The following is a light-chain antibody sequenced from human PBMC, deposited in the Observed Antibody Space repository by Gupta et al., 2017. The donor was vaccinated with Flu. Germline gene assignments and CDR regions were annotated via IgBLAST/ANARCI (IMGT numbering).Light chain of an antibody. CDR3: PSKDNSATSGI. CDR2: KDT. J-gene: IGLJ2*01. Sequence: GQTAKITCSGEALPKQYVSWYQQKPGQAHVMLREKDTERPSGIPERFAGYTAGAAVACNIXGXQAEEEXYYYCPSKDNSATSGIFGGGTKMNVL. CDR1: ALPKQY. V-gene: IGLV3-25*01.